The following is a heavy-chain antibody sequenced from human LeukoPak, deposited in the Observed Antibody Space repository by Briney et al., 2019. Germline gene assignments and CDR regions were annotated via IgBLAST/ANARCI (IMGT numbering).Heavy chain of an antibody. CDR3: ARAPSMVRGVDIVWGWYFDL. CDR1: GFTFTTYS. Sequence: PGWSLRLSCAASGFTFTTYSMHWVRQAPAMGLECVALISYDGTDTYYADSVKGGFTVSRDISTNTLYRQMNSLRAEDTAVYSCARAPSMVRGVDIVWGWYFDLWGRGTLVTVSS. D-gene: IGHD3-10*01. CDR2: ISYDGTDT. V-gene: IGHV3-30*04. J-gene: IGHJ2*01.